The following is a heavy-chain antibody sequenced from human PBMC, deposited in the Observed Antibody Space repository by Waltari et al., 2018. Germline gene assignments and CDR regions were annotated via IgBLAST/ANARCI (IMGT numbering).Heavy chain of an antibody. D-gene: IGHD3-3*01. CDR1: GASITNSY. V-gene: IGHV4-59*01. CDR2: IFYDGTT. CDR3: AKSFLTRTIFGVVMPYWFDP. J-gene: IGHJ5*02. Sequence: QVQLQESGPGLVKPSETLSLTCTVSGASITNSYCTWPRLSPGRGLEWIGHIFYDGTTTYNPSLKSRVTLFVDMSQNRVSLTLSSVTAADTAVYFCAKSFLTRTIFGVVMPYWFDPWGQGTLVTVSS.